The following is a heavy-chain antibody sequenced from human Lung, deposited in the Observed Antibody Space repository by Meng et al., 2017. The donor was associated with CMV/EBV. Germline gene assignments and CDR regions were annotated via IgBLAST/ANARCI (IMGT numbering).Heavy chain of an antibody. CDR2: INPYNGNT. D-gene: IGHD3-10*01. Sequence: QVHLVQSGGEVKRPGASVKVSFKTSGYTFKRYAITWLRQAPGQGLEWMGWINPYNGNTDHAQNLQARLTMTTDTSTSTVYMALGSLRSDDTAVYYCARGRVSYYSSYSLNYWGQGTLVTVSS. V-gene: IGHV1-18*01. CDR3: ARGRVSYYSSYSLNY. CDR1: GYTFKRYA. J-gene: IGHJ4*02.